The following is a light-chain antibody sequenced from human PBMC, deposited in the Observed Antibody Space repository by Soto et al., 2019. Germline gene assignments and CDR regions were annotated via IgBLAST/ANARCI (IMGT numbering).Light chain of an antibody. J-gene: IGKJ1*01. Sequence: DIPMTQSPSTLSASVGDRVTITCRASQSVRSWLAWYQQKPGKAPKLLIFDGSTLESGVPSRFSGSGSGTEFTLTINSLQPDDSATYYCQQYNSYRTFGQGTKVEIK. CDR1: QSVRSW. CDR3: QQYNSYRT. V-gene: IGKV1-5*01. CDR2: DGS.